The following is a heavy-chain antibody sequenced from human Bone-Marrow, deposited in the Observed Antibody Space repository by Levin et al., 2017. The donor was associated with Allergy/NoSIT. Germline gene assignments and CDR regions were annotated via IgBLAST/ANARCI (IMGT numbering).Heavy chain of an antibody. CDR3: ARYDYAGSGHIIRVFDY. V-gene: IGHV4-39*07. D-gene: IGHD3-22*01. Sequence: NPSETLSLTCTVSGGSISGSRYHWGWIRQPPGKGLEWIAVIYHTGDTYYNPSLKSRVTLSVDVSKNQFSLRLTSVTAADTAVYYCARYDYAGSGHIIRVFDYWGQGTLVTVSS. J-gene: IGHJ4*02. CDR1: GGSISGSRYH. CDR2: IYHTGDT.